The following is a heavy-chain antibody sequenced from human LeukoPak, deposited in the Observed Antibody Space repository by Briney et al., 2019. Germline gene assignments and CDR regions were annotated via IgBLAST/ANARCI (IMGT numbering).Heavy chain of an antibody. CDR1: GLAFSAYK. D-gene: IGHD3-9*01. J-gene: IGHJ4*02. V-gene: IGHV3-74*01. CDR2: ISTDGYTT. CDR3: AKDAPPIIRYFDWLSHPYFDY. Sequence: GGSLRLSCAASGLAFSAYKMHWVRQAPRKGLVWVSRISTDGYTTDYGDFVQGRFTASRDNTKNTWSLEMNSLRAEDTAVYYCAKDAPPIIRYFDWLSHPYFDYWGQGTLVTVSS.